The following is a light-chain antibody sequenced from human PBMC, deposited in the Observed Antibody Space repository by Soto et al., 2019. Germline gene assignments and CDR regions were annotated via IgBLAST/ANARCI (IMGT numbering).Light chain of an antibody. V-gene: IGKV1-39*01. CDR2: AAS. CDR3: QQSYSTLMYT. CDR1: KRISSN. Sequence: DIQITQSPSSLSASLGNRVTITCRASKRISSNLNGYQQKPGKAPKLLIYAASSLQSGVPSRFSGSGSGTDFTLTISSLQPEDFATYYCQQSYSTLMYTFGQGTKLEIK. J-gene: IGKJ2*01.